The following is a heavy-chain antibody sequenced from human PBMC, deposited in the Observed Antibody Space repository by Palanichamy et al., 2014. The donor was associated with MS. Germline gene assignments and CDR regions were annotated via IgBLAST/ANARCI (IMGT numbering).Heavy chain of an antibody. CDR1: GFTFDDYA. J-gene: IGHJ4*02. D-gene: IGHD4-23*01. CDR2: ISGDTLST. Sequence: EVYLVQSEGGVVQPGGSLRLSCEASGFTFDDYAMYWVRQPPGKGLEWVSLISGDTLSTYYADSVKGRFTISRDNRKNFVYLQMSSLRGEDTAFYYCAKDHGGNWGQGTLVTVSS. CDR3: AKDHGGN. V-gene: IGHV3-43*02.